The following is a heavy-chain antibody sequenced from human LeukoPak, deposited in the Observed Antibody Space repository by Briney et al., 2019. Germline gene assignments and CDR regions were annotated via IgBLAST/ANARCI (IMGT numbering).Heavy chain of an antibody. D-gene: IGHD7-27*01. Sequence: GGSLRLSCAASGFTFSNYAMNWVRQAPWKGLEWVSGIRVSYNTYYADSVKGRFTISRDNSDNTLYLQMSGLRADDTAVYYCAKGTGDEGYYFDYWGQGTLVTVSS. CDR3: AKGTGDEGYYFDY. J-gene: IGHJ4*02. V-gene: IGHV3-23*01. CDR2: IRVSYNT. CDR1: GFTFSNYA.